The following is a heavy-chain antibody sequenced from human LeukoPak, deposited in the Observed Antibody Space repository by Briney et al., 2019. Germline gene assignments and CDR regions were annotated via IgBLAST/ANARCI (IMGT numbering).Heavy chain of an antibody. CDR1: GFTFSSYG. D-gene: IGHD4-11*01. CDR3: AKDSSFGDYRAYIDY. Sequence: SGGSLRLSCAAPGFTFSSYGMHWVRQAPGKGLEWVAVISYDGSKKYYADSVKGRFTISRDNSKNTLYLQMNGLRAEDTAVFYCAKDSSFGDYRAYIDYWGQGTLVTVSS. CDR2: ISYDGSKK. J-gene: IGHJ4*02. V-gene: IGHV3-30*18.